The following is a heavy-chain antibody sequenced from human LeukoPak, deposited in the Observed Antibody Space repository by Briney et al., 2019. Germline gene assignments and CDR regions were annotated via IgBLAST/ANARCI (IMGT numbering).Heavy chain of an antibody. V-gene: IGHV3-21*01. J-gene: IGHJ4*02. CDR2: ISITNSYI. D-gene: IGHD5-18*01. CDR1: GFNFRNYA. Sequence: GGSLRLSCAASGFNFRNYAMAWVRQAPGKGLEWVSSISITNSYIYYADSVTGRFTISRDNAKNSLYLQMNSLRAEDTAVYYCARRATTERGHSYGLDYWGQGTLVTVSS. CDR3: ARRATTERGHSYGLDY.